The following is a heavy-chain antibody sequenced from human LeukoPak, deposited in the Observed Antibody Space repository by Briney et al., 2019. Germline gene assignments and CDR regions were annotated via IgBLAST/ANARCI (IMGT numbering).Heavy chain of an antibody. D-gene: IGHD6-13*01. CDR1: GFTFSSYA. V-gene: IGHV3-23*01. CDR2: ISGSGGST. CDR3: ARALSAAAGLASDAFDI. Sequence: GGSLRLSCAASGFTFSSYAMSWVRQAPGKGLEWVSAISGSGGSTYYADSVKGRFTISRDNSKNTLYLQMNSLRAEDTAVYYCARALSAAAGLASDAFDIWGQGTMVTVSS. J-gene: IGHJ3*02.